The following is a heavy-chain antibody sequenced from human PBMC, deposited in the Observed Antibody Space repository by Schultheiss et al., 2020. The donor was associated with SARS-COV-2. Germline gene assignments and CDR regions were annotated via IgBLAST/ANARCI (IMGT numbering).Heavy chain of an antibody. D-gene: IGHD2-2*02. CDR2: INHSGST. CDR1: GFTFSSYA. Sequence: GSLRLSCAASGFTFSSYAMHWVRQAPGKGLEWIGEINHSGSTNYNPSLKSRVTISVDTSKNQFSLKLSSVTAADTAVYYCARSPRGYCSSTSCYRSYGMDVWGQGTTVTVSS. V-gene: IGHV4-34*01. CDR3: ARSPRGYCSSTSCYRSYGMDV. J-gene: IGHJ6*02.